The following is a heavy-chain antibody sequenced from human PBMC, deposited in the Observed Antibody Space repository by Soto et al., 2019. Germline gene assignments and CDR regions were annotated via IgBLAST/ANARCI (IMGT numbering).Heavy chain of an antibody. V-gene: IGHV5-51*01. J-gene: IGHJ6*02. CDR3: ARHPGVELPGYLDV. D-gene: IGHD1-7*01. CDR1: GESSSSYW. CDR2: IYPGDSDT. Sequence: GESSSSYWPDRVRKMPGKGLEWMGIIYPGDSDTRYSPSFQGQVTISADKSISTAYLQWSSLKASDTAMYYCARHPGVELPGYLDVWGQGTTVTVSS.